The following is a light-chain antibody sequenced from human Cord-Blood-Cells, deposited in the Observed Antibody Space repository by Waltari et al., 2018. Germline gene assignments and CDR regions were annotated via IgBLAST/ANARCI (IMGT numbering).Light chain of an antibody. Sequence: QSALTQPASVSGSPGQSITISCTGTISDVGSYNLVAWSQQHPGKAPKLMIYEVSKRPSGVSNRFSGSKSGNTASLTISGLQAEDEADYYCCSYAGSSTWVFGGGTKLTVL. J-gene: IGLJ3*02. V-gene: IGLV2-23*02. CDR1: ISDVGSYNL. CDR3: CSYAGSSTWV. CDR2: EVS.